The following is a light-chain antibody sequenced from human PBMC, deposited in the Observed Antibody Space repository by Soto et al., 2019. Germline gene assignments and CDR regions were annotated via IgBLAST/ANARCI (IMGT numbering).Light chain of an antibody. J-gene: IGLJ1*01. CDR2: DVS. Sequence: QSVLNQPRSGSGSPGQSVTISCTGTSSDVGGYNYVSWYQQHPGKAPKLMIYDVSKRPSGVPDRFSGSKSGNTASLTISGLQAEDEADYYCCSYAGSYSYVFGTGTKVTVL. V-gene: IGLV2-11*01. CDR1: SSDVGGYNY. CDR3: CSYAGSYSYV.